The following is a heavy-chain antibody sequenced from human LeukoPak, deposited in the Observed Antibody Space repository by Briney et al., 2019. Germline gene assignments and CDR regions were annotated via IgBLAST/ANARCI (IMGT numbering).Heavy chain of an antibody. CDR3: ARSSWYDIFHS. Sequence: PSETLSLTCSVSGGSISGFYWSWIRQPPGRRLEWVGYIFYTGSTNYNPSLKSRVTMSVDTSKNQFSLNLSSMTAADTAVYYCARSSWYDIFHSWGQGTLVTVSS. V-gene: IGHV4-59*01. CDR1: GGSISGFY. J-gene: IGHJ5*01. D-gene: IGHD3-9*01. CDR2: IFYTGST.